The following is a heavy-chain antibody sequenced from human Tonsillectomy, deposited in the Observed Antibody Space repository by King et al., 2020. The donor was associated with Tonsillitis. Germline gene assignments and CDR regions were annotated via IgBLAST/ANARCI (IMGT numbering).Heavy chain of an antibody. D-gene: IGHD3-22*01. V-gene: IGHV4-4*07. Sequence: QLQESGPGLVKSSETLSLTCSVSGVSMRTTYWSWIRRPAGKGLEWIGRVYASGNTYSNPSLTSRISLSIDTSKNQFSLMLSSVTAAATAVYYCARDRGDYYDSATYDPLYFDAGGQGILVTVPS. CDR2: VYASGNT. CDR1: GVSMRTTY. J-gene: IGHJ4*02. CDR3: ARDRGDYYDSATYDPLYFDA.